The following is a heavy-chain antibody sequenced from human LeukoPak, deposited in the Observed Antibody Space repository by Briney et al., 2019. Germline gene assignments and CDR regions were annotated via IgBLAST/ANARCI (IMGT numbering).Heavy chain of an antibody. Sequence: GGSLRLSCAASGFTFSSYAMSWVRQAPGKGLEWVALTWYDGSNTYYADSVKGRFTISRDNSKNTLYLEMNSLRAEDTAVYYCARDRDFPRDQLDYWGQGTLVTVSS. CDR2: TWYDGSNT. CDR1: GFTFSSYA. J-gene: IGHJ4*02. CDR3: ARDRDFPRDQLDY. D-gene: IGHD2-21*02. V-gene: IGHV3-33*08.